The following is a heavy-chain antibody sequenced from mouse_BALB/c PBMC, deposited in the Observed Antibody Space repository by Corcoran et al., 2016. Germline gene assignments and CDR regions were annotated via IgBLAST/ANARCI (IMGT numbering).Heavy chain of an antibody. CDR1: GYTFTNYG. J-gene: IGHJ1*01. Sequence: QIQLVQSGPELKKPGETVKISCKDSGYTFTNYGMNWVKKAPGKGLKWMGWINTYTGEPTYADDFKGRFAFSLETSASTAYLQINNLKNEDTATYFCARNYGSSYYWYFDVWGAGTTVTVSS. V-gene: IGHV9-3-1*01. CDR2: INTYTGEP. CDR3: ARNYGSSYYWYFDV. D-gene: IGHD1-1*01.